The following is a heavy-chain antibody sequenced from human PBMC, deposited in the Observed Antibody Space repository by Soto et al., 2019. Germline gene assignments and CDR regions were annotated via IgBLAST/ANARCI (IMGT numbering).Heavy chain of an antibody. CDR2: IIPIFGTA. D-gene: IGHD3-22*01. CDR3: ARGAYYYDSSGYNWFDT. V-gene: IGHV1-69*13. Sequence: SVKVSCKASGGTFSSYAISWVRQAPGQGLEWMGGIIPIFGTANYAQKFQGRVTITADESTSTAYMELSSLRSEDTAVYYCARGAYYYDSSGYNWFDTWGQGTLVTVSS. J-gene: IGHJ5*02. CDR1: GGTFSSYA.